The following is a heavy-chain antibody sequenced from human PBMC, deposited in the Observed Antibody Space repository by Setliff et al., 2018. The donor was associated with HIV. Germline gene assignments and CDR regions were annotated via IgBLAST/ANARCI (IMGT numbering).Heavy chain of an antibody. Sequence: PSETLSLTCAVSAGSISSDNWWSWVRQPPGKGLEWIGEIYHGGSTTYNPSLKSRVSISVDKSKNRFSLRVTSVTAADSAVYYCARTVRSAYGLDYWGQGTLVTVSS. CDR3: ARTVRSAYGLDY. CDR2: IYHGGST. CDR1: AGSISSDNW. J-gene: IGHJ4*02. D-gene: IGHD5-12*01. V-gene: IGHV4-4*02.